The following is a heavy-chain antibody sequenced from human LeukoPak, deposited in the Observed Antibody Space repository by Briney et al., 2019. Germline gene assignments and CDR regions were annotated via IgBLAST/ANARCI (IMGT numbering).Heavy chain of an antibody. V-gene: IGHV4-30-4*08. J-gene: IGHJ4*02. CDR2: IYYSGST. CDR3: AREGMATRH. D-gene: IGHD5-12*01. Sequence: SETLSLTCAVYGGSFSGYYWSWIRQPPGKGLEWIGYIYYSGSTYYNPSLKSRVTISVDTSKNQFSLKLSSVTAADTAVYYCAREGMATRHWGQGTLVTVSS. CDR1: GGSFSGYY.